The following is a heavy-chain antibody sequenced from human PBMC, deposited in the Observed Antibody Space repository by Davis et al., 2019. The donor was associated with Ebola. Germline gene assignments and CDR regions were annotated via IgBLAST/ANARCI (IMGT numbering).Heavy chain of an antibody. V-gene: IGHV3-33*01. CDR2: IWVDGSKK. Sequence: PGGSLRLSCPPSGFNFSSYGMHWVRLPPGKGLEWVAVIWVDGSKKYYADSVKGRFTISRDNSKKTLFLQMNSLRVEDSAVYYCARPIYDSGTYYGETSYYYGMDVWGKGTTVTVSS. D-gene: IGHD3-10*01. CDR1: GFNFSSYG. CDR3: ARPIYDSGTYYGETSYYYGMDV. J-gene: IGHJ6*04.